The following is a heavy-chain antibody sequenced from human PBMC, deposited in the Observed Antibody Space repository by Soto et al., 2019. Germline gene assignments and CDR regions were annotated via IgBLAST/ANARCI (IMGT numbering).Heavy chain of an antibody. J-gene: IGHJ6*02. CDR1: GGSIASSGYY. V-gene: IGHV4-39*01. CDR2: IYYSGST. D-gene: IGHD3-10*01. Sequence: SETLSLTCTVSGGSIASSGYYWGWIRQPPGKGLEWIGSIYYSGSTYYNPSLKSRVTISVDTSKNQFSLKLNSVTAADTAVYYCVRQSGSGSYYIYYYYGMDVRGQGTTVTVSS. CDR3: VRQSGSGSYYIYYYYGMDV.